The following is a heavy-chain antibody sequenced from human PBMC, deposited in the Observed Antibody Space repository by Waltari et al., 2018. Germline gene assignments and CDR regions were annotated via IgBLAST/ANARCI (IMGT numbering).Heavy chain of an antibody. CDR1: GGSFSSGSYY. Sequence: QVQLQESGPGLVKPSQTLSLTCTVSGGSFSSGSYYWSWIRQPAGKGLEWIGYIYTSGSTNYNPSLKSRVTISVDTSKNQFSLKLSSVTAADTAVYYCARGLSRQQPVDYWGQGTLVTVSS. CDR2: IYTSGST. V-gene: IGHV4-61*09. CDR3: ARGLSRQQPVDY. J-gene: IGHJ4*02. D-gene: IGHD6-13*01.